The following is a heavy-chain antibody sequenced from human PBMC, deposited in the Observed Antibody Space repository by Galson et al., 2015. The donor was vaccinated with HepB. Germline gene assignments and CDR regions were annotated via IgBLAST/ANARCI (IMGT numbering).Heavy chain of an antibody. D-gene: IGHD1-26*01. V-gene: IGHV3-53*01. J-gene: IGHJ4*02. Sequence: SLRLSCAASEFNLRNYAMSWARQAPGKGLEWVSVIYSAGDIYYADSVKGRFTISRDNSKNTVYLQMNNLRAEDTAIYYCARGYSKSWFSGLGYWGQGTLVTVSS. CDR3: ARGYSKSWFSGLGY. CDR2: IYSAGDI. CDR1: EFNLRNYA.